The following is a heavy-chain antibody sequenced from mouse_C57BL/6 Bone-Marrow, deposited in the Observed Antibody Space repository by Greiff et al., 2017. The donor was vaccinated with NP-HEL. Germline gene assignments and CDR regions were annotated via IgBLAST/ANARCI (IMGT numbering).Heavy chain of an antibody. J-gene: IGHJ3*01. CDR3: AIWAYDYDGAY. Sequence: EVMLVESGGGLVKPGGSLKLSCAASGFTFSSYAMSWVRQTPEKRLEWVATISDGGSYTYYPDNVKGRFTISRDNAKNNLYLQMSHLKSEDTAMYYCAIWAYDYDGAYWGQGTLVTVSA. CDR2: ISDGGSYT. D-gene: IGHD2-4*01. CDR1: GFTFSSYA. V-gene: IGHV5-4*03.